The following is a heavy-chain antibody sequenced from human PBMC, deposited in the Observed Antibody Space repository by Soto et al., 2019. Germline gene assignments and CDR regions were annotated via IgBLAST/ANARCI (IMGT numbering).Heavy chain of an antibody. CDR1: GFTFSSYA. V-gene: IGHV3-30-3*01. CDR2: ISYDGSNK. Sequence: GGSLRLSCAASGFTFSSYAMHWVRQAPGKGLEWVAVISYDGSNKYYADSVKGRFTISRDNSKNTLYLQMNSLRAEDTAVYYCARDRSRSWLAYYYGMEVWGQGTTVTLSS. CDR3: ARDRSRSWLAYYYGMEV. J-gene: IGHJ6*02. D-gene: IGHD6-13*01.